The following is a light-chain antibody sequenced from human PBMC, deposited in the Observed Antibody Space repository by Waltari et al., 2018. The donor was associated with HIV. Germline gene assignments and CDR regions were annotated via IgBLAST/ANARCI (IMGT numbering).Light chain of an antibody. V-gene: IGLV2-14*03. Sequence: QSALTQPASVSGSPGQSITISCIGSSNDVGDYNHVAWSQQHPDKAPKLLIYDVTNRPPGVSKRFSCSKSGNTASLAISGLQAEDEADYFCTAYKYSTRSYVFGTGTKVTVL. CDR1: SNDVGDYNH. CDR2: DVT. J-gene: IGLJ1*01. CDR3: TAYKYSTRSYV.